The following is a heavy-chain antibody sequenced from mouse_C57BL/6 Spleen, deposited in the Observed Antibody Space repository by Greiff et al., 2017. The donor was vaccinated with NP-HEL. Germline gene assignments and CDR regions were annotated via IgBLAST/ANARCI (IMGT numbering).Heavy chain of an antibody. Sequence: VQLQQSGAELVKPGASVKMSCKASGYTFTSYWITWVKQRPGQGLEWIGDIYPGSGSTNYNEKFKSKATLTVDTSSSTAYMQLSSLTSEDSAVYYCARFALANWSWFAYWGQGTLVTVSA. V-gene: IGHV1-55*01. D-gene: IGHD4-1*01. J-gene: IGHJ3*01. CDR2: IYPGSGST. CDR3: ARFALANWSWFAY. CDR1: GYTFTSYW.